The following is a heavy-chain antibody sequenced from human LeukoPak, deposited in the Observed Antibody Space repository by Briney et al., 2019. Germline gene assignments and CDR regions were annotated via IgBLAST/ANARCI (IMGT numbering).Heavy chain of an antibody. J-gene: IGHJ4*02. CDR1: GGSISSYY. CDR3: ARERDTAMGLDY. D-gene: IGHD5-18*01. CDR2: IYYSGST. V-gene: IGHV4-59*06. Sequence: PSETLSLTCTVSGGSISSYYWSWIREHPGKGLGWIGYIYYSGSTYYNPSLKSRVTISVDTSKNQFSLKLSSVTAADTAVYYCARERDTAMGLDYWGQGTLVTVSS.